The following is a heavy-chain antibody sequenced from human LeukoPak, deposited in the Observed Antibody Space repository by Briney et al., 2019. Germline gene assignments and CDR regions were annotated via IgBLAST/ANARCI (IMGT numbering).Heavy chain of an antibody. Sequence: CASCGFTFGNAWMSVSRQALLKFKQFLGRIKSKTDGGTIDHAAPVKGRFTISRDDSKNMLYLQMNSLKTEDTAVYYCGAGTGRSDFDYWVHGTLVTVYS. CDR2: IKSKTDGGTI. CDR3: GAGTGRSDFDY. J-gene: IGHJ4*01. D-gene: IGHD6-13*01. V-gene: IGHV3-15*01. CDR1: GFTFGNAW.